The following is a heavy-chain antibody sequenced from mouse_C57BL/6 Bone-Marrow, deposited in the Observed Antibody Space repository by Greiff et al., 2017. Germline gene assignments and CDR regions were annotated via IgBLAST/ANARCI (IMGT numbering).Heavy chain of an antibody. V-gene: IGHV5-12*01. CDR3: ARCYYGSSNYFDY. D-gene: IGHD1-1*01. J-gene: IGHJ2*01. CDR1: GFTFSDYY. Sequence: EVQRVESGGGLVQPGGSLKLSCAASGFTFSDYYMYWVRQTPEKRLEWVAYISNGGGSTYYPDTVKGRFTISRDNAKNTLYLQMGRLKSEDTAMYYWARCYYGSSNYFDYWGQGTTLTVSS. CDR2: ISNGGGST.